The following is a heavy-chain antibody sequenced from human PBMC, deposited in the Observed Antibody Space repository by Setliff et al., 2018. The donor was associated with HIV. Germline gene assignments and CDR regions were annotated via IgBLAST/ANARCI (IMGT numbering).Heavy chain of an antibody. CDR3: ARDGGFIAVAGLDY. CDR1: GGSISSYC. D-gene: IGHD6-19*01. Sequence: SETLSLTCTVSGGSISSYCWNWIRQPPGKGLEWIGYIFASGSSLYNPSLQSRVSISIDTSKNQFSLKVSSVTAADTAVYYCARDGGFIAVAGLDYWGQGTLVTVSS. J-gene: IGHJ4*02. V-gene: IGHV4-59*12. CDR2: IFASGSS.